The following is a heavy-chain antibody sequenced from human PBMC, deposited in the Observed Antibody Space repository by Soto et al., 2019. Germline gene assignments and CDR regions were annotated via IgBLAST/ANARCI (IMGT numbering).Heavy chain of an antibody. D-gene: IGHD2-2*01. CDR2: IIPIFGTA. J-gene: IGHJ6*02. CDR1: GGTFSSYA. Sequence: GASVKVSCKASGGTFSSYAISWVRQAPGQGLEWMGGIIPIFGTANYAQKFQGRVTITADKSTSTAYMELSSLRSEDTAVYYCARXQIVVVPAPYYYYGMDVWGQGTTVTVSS. CDR3: ARXQIVVVPAPYYYYGMDV. V-gene: IGHV1-69*06.